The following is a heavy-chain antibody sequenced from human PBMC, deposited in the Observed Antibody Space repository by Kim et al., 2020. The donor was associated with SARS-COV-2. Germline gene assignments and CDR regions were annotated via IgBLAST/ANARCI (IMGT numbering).Heavy chain of an antibody. CDR2: ISSSSSYI. CDR3: ARGDLGIAAAGHRPKYFQH. D-gene: IGHD6-13*01. Sequence: GGSLRLSCAASGFTFSSYSMNWVRQAPGKGLEWVSSISSSSSYIYYADSVKGRFTISRDNAKNSLYLQMNSLRAEDTAVYYCARGDLGIAAAGHRPKYFQHWGQGTLVTVSS. J-gene: IGHJ1*01. CDR1: GFTFSSYS. V-gene: IGHV3-21*01.